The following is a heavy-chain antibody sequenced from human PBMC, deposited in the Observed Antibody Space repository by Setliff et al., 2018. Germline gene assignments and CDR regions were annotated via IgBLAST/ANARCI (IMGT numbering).Heavy chain of an antibody. CDR1: GGTFSSYA. CDR3: ARDPWQWLTTFTSAEYFQH. V-gene: IGHV1-69*06. Sequence: SVKVSCKASGGTFSSYAISWVRQAPGQGLEWMGRIIPIFGTANYAQKFQGRVTITADKSTSTAYMELSSLRSEDTAVYYCARDPWQWLTTFTSAEYFQHWGQGTLVSVSS. CDR2: IIPIFGTA. D-gene: IGHD6-19*01. J-gene: IGHJ1*01.